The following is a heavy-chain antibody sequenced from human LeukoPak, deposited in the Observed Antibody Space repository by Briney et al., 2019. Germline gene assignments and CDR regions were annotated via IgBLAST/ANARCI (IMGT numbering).Heavy chain of an antibody. D-gene: IGHD6-13*01. CDR1: GGTFSSYA. J-gene: IGHJ4*02. CDR2: IIPIVDTA. CDR3: ARSGVAAAGTYDY. Sequence: GASVKVSCKASGGTFSSYAISWVRQAPGQGLEWMGEIIPIVDTADYAQKFQGRVTITADESTSTAYMELSSLRSEDTAVYYCARSGVAAAGTYDYWGQGTLVTVSS. V-gene: IGHV1-69*13.